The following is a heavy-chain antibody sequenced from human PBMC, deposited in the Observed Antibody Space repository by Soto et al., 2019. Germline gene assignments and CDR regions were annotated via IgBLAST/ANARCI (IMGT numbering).Heavy chain of an antibody. CDR2: IYYSGST. V-gene: IGHV4-39*01. J-gene: IGHJ5*02. CDR3: ASGYYKGNWFDP. Sequence: SETLSLTCTVSGGSISSSSYYWGWIRQPPGKGLEWIGSIYYSGSTYYNPSLKSRVTISVDTSKNQFSLKLSSVTAADTAVYYCASGYYKGNWFDPWGQGTLVTVSS. CDR1: GGSISSSSYY. D-gene: IGHD3-9*01.